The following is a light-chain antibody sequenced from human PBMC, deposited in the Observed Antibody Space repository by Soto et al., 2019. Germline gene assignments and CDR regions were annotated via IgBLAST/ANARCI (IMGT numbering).Light chain of an antibody. V-gene: IGKV3-20*01. CDR3: QQYGSSPPT. Sequence: IVLTQSPGTLSLSPGERNTLSCRASQSISRYLAWYQQKPGQGPRLLIYGASSGATGTPDRFSGSGSGTDFTLTINRLEPEDFALYYCQQYGSSPPTFGQGTKVDI. CDR1: QSISRY. CDR2: GAS. J-gene: IGKJ1*01.